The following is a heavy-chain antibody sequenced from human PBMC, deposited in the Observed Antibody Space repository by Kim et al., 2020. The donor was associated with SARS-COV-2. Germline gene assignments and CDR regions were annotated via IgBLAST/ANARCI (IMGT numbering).Heavy chain of an antibody. CDR3: AKCYYDSSGYYTPRGYFQH. J-gene: IGHJ1*01. V-gene: IGHV3-23*01. Sequence: KGRFTISRDNAKNTLYLQMNSLRAEDTAVYYCAKCYYDSSGYYTPRGYFQHWGQGTLVTVSS. D-gene: IGHD3-22*01.